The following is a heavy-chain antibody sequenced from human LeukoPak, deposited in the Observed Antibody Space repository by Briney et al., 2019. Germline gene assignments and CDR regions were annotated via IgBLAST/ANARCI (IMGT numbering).Heavy chain of an antibody. Sequence: GGSLRLSCAASGFTFSSYSMNWVRQAPGKGLEWVSSISSSSSYIYYADSVKGRFTISRDNAKNSLYLQMNSLGAEDTAVYYCARDLKGSGSYLFGYWGQGTLVTVSS. CDR1: GFTFSSYS. CDR3: ARDLKGSGSYLFGY. V-gene: IGHV3-21*01. CDR2: ISSSSSYI. D-gene: IGHD1-26*01. J-gene: IGHJ4*02.